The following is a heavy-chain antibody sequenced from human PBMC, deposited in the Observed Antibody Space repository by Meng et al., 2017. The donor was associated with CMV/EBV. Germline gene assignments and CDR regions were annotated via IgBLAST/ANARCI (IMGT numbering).Heavy chain of an antibody. CDR1: GFTFSSYW. V-gene: IGHV3-7*01. D-gene: IGHD1-26*01. CDR2: IKQDGSEK. Sequence: GGSLRLSCAASGFTFSSYWMSWVRQAPGKGLEWVAKIKQDGSEKYYADSVKGRFTISRDNAKNSLYLQMNSLRAEDTAVYYCARFVASGSPRPYYYYYYGMDVWGQGTTVTVSS. J-gene: IGHJ6*02. CDR3: ARFVASGSPRPYYYYYYGMDV.